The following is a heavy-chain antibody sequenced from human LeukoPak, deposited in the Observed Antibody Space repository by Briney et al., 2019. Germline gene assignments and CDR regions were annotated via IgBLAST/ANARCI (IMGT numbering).Heavy chain of an antibody. Sequence: GRSLRLSCAASGFTFSSYGMHWVRQAPGKGLEWVAVISYDGSNKFYADSVKGRFTISRDNSKNTLYLQMNSLRAEDTAVYYCAKVHLTYYYDSSGYGFQDCWGQGTLVTVSS. D-gene: IGHD3-22*01. V-gene: IGHV3-30*18. CDR2: ISYDGSNK. CDR3: AKVHLTYYYDSSGYGFQDC. J-gene: IGHJ4*02. CDR1: GFTFSSYG.